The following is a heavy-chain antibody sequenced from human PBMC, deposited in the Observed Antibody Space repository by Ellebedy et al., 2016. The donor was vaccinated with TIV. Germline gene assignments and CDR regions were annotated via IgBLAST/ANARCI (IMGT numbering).Heavy chain of an antibody. D-gene: IGHD6-6*01. V-gene: IGHV4-61*10. Sequence: SETLSLXXTVSGGSISSGSYYWSWIRQPAGKGLEWIGYIYYSGSTNYNPSLKSRVTISVDTSKNQFSLKLSSVTAADTAVYYCARDSYSSSSSAFDIWGQGTMVTVSS. CDR2: IYYSGST. J-gene: IGHJ3*02. CDR3: ARDSYSSSSSAFDI. CDR1: GGSISSGSYY.